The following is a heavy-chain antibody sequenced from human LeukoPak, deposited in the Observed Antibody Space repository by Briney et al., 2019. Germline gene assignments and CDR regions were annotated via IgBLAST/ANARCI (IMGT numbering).Heavy chain of an antibody. D-gene: IGHD3-9*01. CDR2: IYHSGST. CDR1: GGSISSGGYS. CDR3: ARGALRYFDWLGPWFDP. Sequence: SQTLSLTCAVSGGSISSGGYSWSWIRQPPGKGLEWIGYIYHSGSTYYNPPLKSRVTISVDRSKNQFSLKLSSVTAADTAVYYCARGALRYFDWLGPWFDPWGQGTLVTVSS. J-gene: IGHJ5*02. V-gene: IGHV4-30-2*01.